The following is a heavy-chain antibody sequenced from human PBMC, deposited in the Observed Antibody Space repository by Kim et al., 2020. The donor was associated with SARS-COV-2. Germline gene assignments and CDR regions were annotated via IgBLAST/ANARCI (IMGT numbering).Heavy chain of an antibody. Sequence: ASVKVSCKASGYTFTSYAMHWVRQAPGQRLEWMGWINAGNGNTKYSQKFQGRVTITRDTSASTAYMELSSLRSEDTAVYYCARVGITMPEQWLVKGPYYFDYWGQGTLVTVSS. D-gene: IGHD6-19*01. CDR1: GYTFTSYA. CDR2: INAGNGNT. J-gene: IGHJ4*02. CDR3: ARVGITMPEQWLVKGPYYFDY. V-gene: IGHV1-3*01.